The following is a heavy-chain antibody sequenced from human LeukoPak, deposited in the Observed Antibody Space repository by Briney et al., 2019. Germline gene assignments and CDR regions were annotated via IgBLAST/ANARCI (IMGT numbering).Heavy chain of an antibody. V-gene: IGHV4-59*01. CDR1: GASIRSYY. J-gene: IGHJ5*02. CDR3: ARDDTPSVRGVHGFDP. D-gene: IGHD3-16*01. Sequence: SETLSLTCTVSGASIRSYYWSWIRQPPGKGLEWIGYIYYSGGTKYNPSLKSRVTISVDTSKNQISLSLSSVTAADTAMYYCARDDTPSVRGVHGFDPWCQGTVVTVSS. CDR2: IYYSGGT.